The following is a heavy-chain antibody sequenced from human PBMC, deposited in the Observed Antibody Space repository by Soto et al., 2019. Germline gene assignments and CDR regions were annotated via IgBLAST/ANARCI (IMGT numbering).Heavy chain of an antibody. CDR2: ISSSSSTI. V-gene: IGHV3-48*01. D-gene: IGHD3-10*02. CDR3: AREKPAYCSGSYNAFDI. J-gene: IGHJ3*02. Sequence: EVQLVESGGGLVQPGGSLRLSCVASGFTFSSYSMNWVRQAPGKGLEWVSYISSSSSTIYYADSVKGRFTISRDNAKNSLYLQINSLRAEDTAVYYCAREKPAYCSGSYNAFDIWGQGTMVTVSS. CDR1: GFTFSSYS.